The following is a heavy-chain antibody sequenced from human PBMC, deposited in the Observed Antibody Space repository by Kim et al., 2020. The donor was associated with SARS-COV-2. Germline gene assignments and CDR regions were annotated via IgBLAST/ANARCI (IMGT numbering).Heavy chain of an antibody. CDR3: ARGFGLKDY. CDR2: SDT. Sequence: SDTRYSPSFQGQVTISADKSISTAYLQWSSLKASDTAMYYCARGFGLKDYWGQGTLVTVSS. D-gene: IGHD3-3*01. J-gene: IGHJ4*02. V-gene: IGHV5-51*01.